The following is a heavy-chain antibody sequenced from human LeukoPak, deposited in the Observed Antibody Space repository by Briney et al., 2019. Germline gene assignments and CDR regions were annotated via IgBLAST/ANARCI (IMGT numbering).Heavy chain of an antibody. J-gene: IGHJ4*02. CDR3: AKGTIFGVVIIPWFDY. CDR1: GFTFSSYA. CDR2: FSGSGGST. V-gene: IGHV3-23*01. D-gene: IGHD3-3*01. Sequence: GGSLRLSCAASGFTFSSYAMSWVRQAPGKGLEGFPAFSGSGGSTYYADSVKGRFTISRDNSKNTLYLQMNSLRAEDTAVYYCAKGTIFGVVIIPWFDYWGQGTLVTVSS.